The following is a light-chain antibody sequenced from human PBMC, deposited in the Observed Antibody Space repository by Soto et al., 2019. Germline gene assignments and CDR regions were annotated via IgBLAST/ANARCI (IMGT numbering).Light chain of an antibody. Sequence: DIHMTQSPSTLSASVGDSVTITCRASQSISRWLAWYQQKPGKAPKLLIYEVSNLESGVPSRFSGGGSGTEFTLTISSLQPDDFATYYCHQYSNSKTFGQGTKVDIK. CDR2: EVS. CDR1: QSISRW. CDR3: HQYSNSKT. J-gene: IGKJ1*01. V-gene: IGKV1-5*03.